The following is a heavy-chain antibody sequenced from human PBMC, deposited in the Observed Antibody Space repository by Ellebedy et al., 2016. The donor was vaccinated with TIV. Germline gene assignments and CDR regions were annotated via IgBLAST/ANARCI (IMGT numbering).Heavy chain of an antibody. CDR1: GFTFSSYS. Sequence: GGSLRLSXAASGFTFSSYSMNWVRQAPGKGLEWVSSISSSSSYIYYADSVKGRFTISRDNAKNSLYLQMNSLRAEDTAVYYCARDLGPRGSLKIAVAGHKRGSLDYWGQGTLVTVSS. V-gene: IGHV3-21*01. D-gene: IGHD6-19*01. CDR2: ISSSSSYI. CDR3: ARDLGPRGSLKIAVAGHKRGSLDY. J-gene: IGHJ4*02.